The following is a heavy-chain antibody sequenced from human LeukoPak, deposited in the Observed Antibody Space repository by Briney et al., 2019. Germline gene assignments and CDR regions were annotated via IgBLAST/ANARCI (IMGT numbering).Heavy chain of an antibody. V-gene: IGHV4-30-4*08. CDR3: ARDRGRQLVDYFDY. CDR1: GGSISSGDYY. CDR2: IYYSGST. Sequence: SEILSLTCTVSGGSISSGDYYWSWIRQPPGKGRGWIGYIYYSGSTYYNPSLKSRVTISVDTSKNQFSLKLSSVTAADTAVYYCARDRGRQLVDYFDYWGQGTLVTVSS. D-gene: IGHD6-13*01. J-gene: IGHJ4*02.